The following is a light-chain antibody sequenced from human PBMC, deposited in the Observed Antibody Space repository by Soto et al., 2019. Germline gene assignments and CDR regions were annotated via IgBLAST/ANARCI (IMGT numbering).Light chain of an antibody. Sequence: EAVMTQSPATLSVSPGERATLSCRASQSVSTYLAWYQQKPGQAPRLLIYGAATRATGIPAGFSGSGSGTEFTLTISSLQSEDFAVYYCQQYNNWPPITFGQGTRLEIK. CDR2: GAA. V-gene: IGKV3-15*01. CDR3: QQYNNWPPIT. J-gene: IGKJ5*01. CDR1: QSVSTY.